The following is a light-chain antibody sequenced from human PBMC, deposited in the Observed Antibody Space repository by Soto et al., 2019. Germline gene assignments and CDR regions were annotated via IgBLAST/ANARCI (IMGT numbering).Light chain of an antibody. CDR1: QRISSW. CDR2: KAS. V-gene: IGKV1-5*03. Sequence: DIHMTQSPSTLSASVGDRVTITCRASQRISSWLAWYQQKPGKAPKLLIYKASSLESGVPSRFSGSGSGTEFTLTISSLQPDDFATYYCQQYNSYSWTFGQGTKVDIK. J-gene: IGKJ1*01. CDR3: QQYNSYSWT.